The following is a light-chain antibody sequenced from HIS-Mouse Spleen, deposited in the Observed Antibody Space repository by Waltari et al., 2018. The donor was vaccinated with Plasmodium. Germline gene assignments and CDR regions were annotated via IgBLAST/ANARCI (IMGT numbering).Light chain of an antibody. J-gene: IGLJ1*01. CDR1: SSGVGSLNL. Sequence: QSALTQPAHVSCPPGQPPTSSCPGNSSGVGSLNLVPWCQQHPGKAPNLIIYEGSKRPSGVSNRFSCSKSGNTASLTISGLQAEDETDDYCCSYAGSSTFLYVFGTGTKVTVL. V-gene: IGLV2-23*01. CDR2: EGS. CDR3: CSYAGSSTFLYV.